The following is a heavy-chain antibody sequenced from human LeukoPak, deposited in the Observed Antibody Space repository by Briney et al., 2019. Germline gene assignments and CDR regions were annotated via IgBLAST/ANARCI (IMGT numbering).Heavy chain of an antibody. CDR2: INCNSGST. V-gene: IGHV3-20*04. CDR1: GYTFNGYY. Sequence: GGSLRLSCTASGYTFNGYYMSWVRQAPGQGVEGVFGINCNSGSTGYAQSVKGRFTISRDTSKNSLYLQLSSLRAEDTAVYYCARAHTYGSTSSCGPGYFDYWGQGTLVTVSS. J-gene: IGHJ4*02. CDR3: ARAHTYGSTSSCGPGYFDY. D-gene: IGHD2-2*01.